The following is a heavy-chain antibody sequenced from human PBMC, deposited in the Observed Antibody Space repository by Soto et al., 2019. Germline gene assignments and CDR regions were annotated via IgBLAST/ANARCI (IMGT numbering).Heavy chain of an antibody. CDR3: AGGYCSSTSCYKNFDY. CDR2: IYYSGST. Sequence: SETLSLTCTVSGGSISSSSYYWSWIRQPPGKGLEWIGSIYYSGSTYYNPSLKSRVTISVDTSKNQFSLKLSSVTAADTAVYYCAGGYCSSTSCYKNFDYWGQGTLVTVSS. J-gene: IGHJ4*02. CDR1: GGSISSSSYY. D-gene: IGHD2-2*02. V-gene: IGHV4-39*01.